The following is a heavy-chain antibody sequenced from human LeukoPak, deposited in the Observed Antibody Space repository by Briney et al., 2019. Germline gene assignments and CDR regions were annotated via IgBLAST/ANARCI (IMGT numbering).Heavy chain of an antibody. V-gene: IGHV3-30*18. CDR1: GFTFSSYG. CDR3: AKWGSGYYFDY. CDR2: ISNSGSNK. J-gene: IGHJ4*02. D-gene: IGHD3-16*01. Sequence: GGSLRLSCAASGFTFSSYGIHWVRQAPGKGPEWVAVISNSGSNKYYADSMKGRFTVSRDNSKNTAYLQLNSLRTEDTAVYYCAKWGSGYYFDYWGQGTLVTVPS.